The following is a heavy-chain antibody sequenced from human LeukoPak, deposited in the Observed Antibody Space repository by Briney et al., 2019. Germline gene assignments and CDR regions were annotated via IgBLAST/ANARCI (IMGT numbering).Heavy chain of an antibody. D-gene: IGHD2-15*01. Sequence: SSISSSSSYIYYAESVQGRFTMSRDNAKNSLYVQMNSLRAEDTAVYYCARDREGSWDDFDIWGEGTMVTVSS. CDR3: ARDREGSWDDFDI. J-gene: IGHJ3*02. CDR2: ISSSSSYI. V-gene: IGHV3-21*01.